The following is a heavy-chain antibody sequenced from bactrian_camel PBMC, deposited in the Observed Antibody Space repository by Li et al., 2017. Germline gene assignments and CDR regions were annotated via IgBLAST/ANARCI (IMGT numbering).Heavy chain of an antibody. CDR2: IGPDGTYT. CDR1: GFVFRRHY. CDR3: GQNLHASGA. V-gene: IGHV3S1*01. D-gene: IGHD2*01. Sequence: HVQLVESGGGSVQAGGSLTLSCAASGFVFRRHYMAWVRQAPGKAVEWVSDIGPDGTYTDYANSVKDRFIVSRDNEKNTLYLHLINLKSEDTGMYYCGQNLHASGARGQGTQVTVS. J-gene: IGHJ4*01.